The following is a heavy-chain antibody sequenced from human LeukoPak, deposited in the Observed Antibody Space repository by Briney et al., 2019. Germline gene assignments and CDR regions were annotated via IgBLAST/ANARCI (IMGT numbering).Heavy chain of an antibody. V-gene: IGHV4-34*01. CDR3: ARTLVRGAPGALPH. Sequence: SETLSLTCAVYGESFSGYYWNWIHQPPGKGLEWIGEINHSGSINYNPSLKSRVTISVDTSKNQFSLKLTSVTAADTAVYYCARTLVRGAPGALPHWGQGTLVTVSS. D-gene: IGHD3-10*01. J-gene: IGHJ1*01. CDR2: INHSGSI. CDR1: GESFSGYY.